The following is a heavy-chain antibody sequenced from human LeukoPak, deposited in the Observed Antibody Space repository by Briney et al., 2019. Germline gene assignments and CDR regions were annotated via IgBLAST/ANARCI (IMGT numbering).Heavy chain of an antibody. J-gene: IGHJ6*02. CDR3: ARPGSVHNSSGYIKTFYYYSIGV. D-gene: IGHD3-22*01. V-gene: IGHV3-30-3*01. Sequence: GGSLRLSCAASGFTFSSYAMHWVRQAPGKGLEWVAVISYDGSNKYYADSVKGRFTISRDNSKNTLYLQMNSLRAEDTAVYYSARPGSVHNSSGYIKTFYYYSIGVWGQRATVTVSS. CDR1: GFTFSSYA. CDR2: ISYDGSNK.